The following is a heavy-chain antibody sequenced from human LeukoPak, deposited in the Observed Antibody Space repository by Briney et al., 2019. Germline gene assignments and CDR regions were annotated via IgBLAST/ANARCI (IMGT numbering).Heavy chain of an antibody. V-gene: IGHV3-7*01. Sequence: GGSLRLSCAASGFTFSSYCMSWVRQAPGKGLEWVASINQSGSEKYYADSVKGRFTISRDNAKNSLYLQMNSLRADDTAVYYCARGRILYYYDSEPTVHFQHWGQGTLVTVFS. CDR3: ARGRILYYYDSEPTVHFQH. J-gene: IGHJ1*01. CDR1: GFTFSSYC. CDR2: INQSGSEK. D-gene: IGHD3-22*01.